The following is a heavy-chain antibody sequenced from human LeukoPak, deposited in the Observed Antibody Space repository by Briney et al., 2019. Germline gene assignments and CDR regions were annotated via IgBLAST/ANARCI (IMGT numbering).Heavy chain of an antibody. CDR2: FDPEDGET. D-gene: IGHD6-13*01. CDR3: ATLVYDPYSSISQPAFDP. Sequence: ASVKVSCKVSGYTLTELSMHWVRQAPGKGLEWMGGFDPEDGETIYAQKFQGRVTMTEDTSTDTAYMELSSLRSEDTAVYYCATLVYDPYSSISQPAFDPWGQGTLVTVSS. V-gene: IGHV1-24*01. J-gene: IGHJ5*02. CDR1: GYTLTELS.